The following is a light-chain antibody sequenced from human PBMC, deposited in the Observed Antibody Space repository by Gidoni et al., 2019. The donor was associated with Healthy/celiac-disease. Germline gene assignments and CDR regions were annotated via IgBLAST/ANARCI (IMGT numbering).Light chain of an antibody. J-gene: IGKJ4*01. CDR1: QSDSSY. Sequence: DIVLTQSPATLSLSPGERATLSCRASQSDSSYFAWYQQKPGQAPRLLIYDASNRATGTPPRFSGSGSGADFTLTISILEPEDFAVYYWQQRSNWPGTFGGGTKVEIK. CDR3: QQRSNWPGT. V-gene: IGKV3-11*01. CDR2: DAS.